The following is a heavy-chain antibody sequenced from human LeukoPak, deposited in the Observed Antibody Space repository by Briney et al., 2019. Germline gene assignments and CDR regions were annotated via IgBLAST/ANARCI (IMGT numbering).Heavy chain of an antibody. CDR3: VRDQGGANMVDY. V-gene: IGHV4-39*07. Sequence: PSETLSLTCTVSGGSISSRSHYWGWIRQPPGKGLEWIGSIYWSGSTFFNPSLKSRVTLSIDTSKNQFFLKLSSVTAADTAVYYCVRDQGGANMVDYWGHGTLVTVSS. CDR1: GGSISSRSHY. D-gene: IGHD1-26*01. CDR2: IYWSGST. J-gene: IGHJ4*01.